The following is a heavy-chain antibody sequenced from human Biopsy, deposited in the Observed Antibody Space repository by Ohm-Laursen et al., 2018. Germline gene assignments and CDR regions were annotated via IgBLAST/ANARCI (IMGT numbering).Heavy chain of an antibody. CDR2: IYYSGST. J-gene: IGHJ6*02. Sequence: GTLSLTCTVSGGTISSDYWSWIRQTPGKGLEWIGYIYYSGSTNYNPSLKSRVTISVDTSKNQFSLRMNSVTAADTAVYYCARATNSSGWPYYYFYGMDVWGQGTTVTVSS. V-gene: IGHV4-59*01. CDR1: GGTISSDY. CDR3: ARATNSSGWPYYYFYGMDV. D-gene: IGHD6-19*01.